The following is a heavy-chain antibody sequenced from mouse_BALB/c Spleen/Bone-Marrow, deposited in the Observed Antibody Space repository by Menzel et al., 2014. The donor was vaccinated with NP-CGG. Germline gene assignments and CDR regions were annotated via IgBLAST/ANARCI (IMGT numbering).Heavy chain of an antibody. CDR3: TRTRGYYFDY. J-gene: IGHJ2*01. CDR2: IYPGNSDT. Sequence: EVHLVESGTVLARPGASVKMSCKASGYSFTSYWMHWVKQRPGQGLESIGAIYPGNSDTSYTQKFKGKAKLTAVTSASTAYMELTSLTNEDSAVYYCTRTRGYYFDYWGQGTTLTVSS. V-gene: IGHV1-5*01. CDR1: GYSFTSYW.